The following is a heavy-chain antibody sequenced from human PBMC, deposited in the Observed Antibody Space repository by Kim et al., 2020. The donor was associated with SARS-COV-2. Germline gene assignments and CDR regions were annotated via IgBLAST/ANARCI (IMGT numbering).Heavy chain of an antibody. J-gene: IGHJ4*02. D-gene: IGHD6-13*01. V-gene: IGHV3-30*18. CDR2: ISYDGSNK. CDR3: AKMLSAAGPSSGY. Sequence: GGSLRLSCAASGFTFSSYGMHWVRQAPGKGLEWVAVISYDGSNKYYADSVKGRFTISRDNSKNTLYLQMNSLRAEDTALYYCAKMLSAAGPSSGYWGQGTLVTVSS. CDR1: GFTFSSYG.